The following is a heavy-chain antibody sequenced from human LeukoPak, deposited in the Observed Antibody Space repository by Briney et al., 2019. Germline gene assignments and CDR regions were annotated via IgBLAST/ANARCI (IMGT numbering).Heavy chain of an antibody. CDR3: ARVWSGRQGPNLHYYYYYYLEV. J-gene: IGHJ6*03. V-gene: IGHV1-18*01. CDR1: GYTFTNYG. D-gene: IGHD3-10*01. CDR2: ISAYSGNT. Sequence: ASVKVSCKASGYTFTNYGISWVRQAPGQGLEWVGWISAYSGNTNYRQKLQGRVTMTMDTSTSTAYMELSSLRSDDTAVYYCARVWSGRQGPNLHYYYYYYLEVRGKGTPVTVSS.